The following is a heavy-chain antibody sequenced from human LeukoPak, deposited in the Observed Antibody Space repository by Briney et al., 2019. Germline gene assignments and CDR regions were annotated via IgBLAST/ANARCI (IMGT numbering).Heavy chain of an antibody. CDR1: GGSISSYY. J-gene: IGHJ3*02. D-gene: IGHD3-10*01. CDR3: ASISPMAADAFDI. CDR2: IYYSGST. Sequence: SETLSLTCTVSGGSISSYYWSWIRQPPGKGLEWIGYIYYSGSTNYNPSLKSRVTISVDTSKNQFSLKLSSVTAADTAVYYCASISPMAADAFDIWGQGTMVTVSS. V-gene: IGHV4-59*01.